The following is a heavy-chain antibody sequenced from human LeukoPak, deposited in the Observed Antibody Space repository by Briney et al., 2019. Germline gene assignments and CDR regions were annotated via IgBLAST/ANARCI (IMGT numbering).Heavy chain of an antibody. CDR1: GYTFTSYA. CDR3: ATGRYYDFWSYYYYGMDV. J-gene: IGHJ6*02. D-gene: IGHD3-3*01. CDR2: INAGNGNT. V-gene: IGHV1-3*01. Sequence: ASVEVSCKASGYTFTSYAMHWVRQAPGQRLEWMGWINAGNGNTKYSQKFQGRVTITRDTSASTAYMELSSLRSEDTAVYYCATGRYYDFWSYYYYGMDVWGQGTTVTVSS.